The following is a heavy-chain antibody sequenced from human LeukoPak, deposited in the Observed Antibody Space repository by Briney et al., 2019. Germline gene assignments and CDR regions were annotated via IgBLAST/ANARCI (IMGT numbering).Heavy chain of an antibody. V-gene: IGHV1-18*01. CDR2: ISAYNGNT. CDR3: ARVPAAARLNNWFDP. D-gene: IGHD6-13*01. Sequence: ASVTVSFKASGYSFTSYGISWVRQAPGQGLEWMGWISAYNGNTNYAQKLQGRVTMTTDTSTSTAYMELRSLRSDDTAVYYCARVPAAARLNNWFDPWGQGTLVTVSS. CDR1: GYSFTSYG. J-gene: IGHJ5*02.